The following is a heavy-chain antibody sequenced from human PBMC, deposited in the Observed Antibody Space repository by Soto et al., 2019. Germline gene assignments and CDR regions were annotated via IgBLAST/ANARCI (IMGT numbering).Heavy chain of an antibody. CDR1: GYTFTSYY. D-gene: IGHD1-1*01. V-gene: IGHV1-46*01. J-gene: IGHJ6*02. Sequence: QVQLVQSGAEVKKPGASVKVSCKASGYTFTSYYMHCVRQAPGQGLEWMGIINPSGGSTSYAQKFQGRVTMTRDTSTSTVYMELSSLRSEDTAVYYCAGEGVQLERHDYYYGMDVWGQGTTVTVSS. CDR3: AGEGVQLERHDYYYGMDV. CDR2: INPSGGST.